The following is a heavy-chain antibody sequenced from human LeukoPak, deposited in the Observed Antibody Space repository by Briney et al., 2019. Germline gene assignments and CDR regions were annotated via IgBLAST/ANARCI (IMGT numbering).Heavy chain of an antibody. CDR2: ISSSGSTI. CDR3: APDTALIY. D-gene: IGHD5-18*01. CDR1: GFTFSSYE. J-gene: IGHJ4*02. V-gene: IGHV3-48*03. Sequence: PTGGSLRLSCAASGFTFSSYEMNWVRQAPGKGLEWVSYISSSGSTIYYADSVKGRFTISRDNAKNSLYLQMNSLRAEDTAVYFCAPDTALIYWGQGTLVTVSS.